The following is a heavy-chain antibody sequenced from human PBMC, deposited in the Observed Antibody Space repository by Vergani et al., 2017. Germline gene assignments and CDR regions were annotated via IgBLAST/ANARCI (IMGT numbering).Heavy chain of an antibody. CDR1: GFTFIMHA. J-gene: IGHJ3*02. CDR3: AKVGRSEVAGTFGAFAI. V-gene: IGHV3-23*01. CDR2: LSASDRRT. Sequence: EVQLLESGGDLVQPGGSLRLSCAASGFTFIMHAMSWVRQAPGKGLEWVSTLSASDRRTHYADSVKGRFTISRDNSKNTLFLHMNSLRPEDTAVYYCAKVGRSEVAGTFGAFAIWRQGTMVTVSS. D-gene: IGHD6-19*01.